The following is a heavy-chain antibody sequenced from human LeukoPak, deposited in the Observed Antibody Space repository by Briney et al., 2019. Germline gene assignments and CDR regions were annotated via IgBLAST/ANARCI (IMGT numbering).Heavy chain of an antibody. V-gene: IGHV4-34*01. CDR1: GGSFSGYY. CDR3: ARGNYDFWSGYPLDY. J-gene: IGHJ4*02. D-gene: IGHD3-3*01. Sequence: SETLSLTCAVYGGSFSGYYWSWIRQPPGKGLEWIGEINHSGSTNYNPSLKSGVTISVDTSKNQFSLKLSSVTAADTAVYYCARGNYDFWSGYPLDYWGQGTLVTVSS. CDR2: INHSGST.